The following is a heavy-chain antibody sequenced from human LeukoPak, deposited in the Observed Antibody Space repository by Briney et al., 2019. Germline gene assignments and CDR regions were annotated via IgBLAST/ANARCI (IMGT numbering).Heavy chain of an antibody. J-gene: IGHJ4*02. CDR2: INHSGST. CDR1: GGSFSGYY. D-gene: IGHD3-3*01. V-gene: IGHV4-34*01. CDR3: ARGLALEWLLYPALGDDY. Sequence: PSETLSLTCAVYGGSFSGYYWSWIRQPPGKGLEWVGEINHSGSTNYNPSLKSRVTISVDTSKNQFSLKLSSVTAADTAVYYCARGLALEWLLYPALGDDYWGQGTLVTVSS.